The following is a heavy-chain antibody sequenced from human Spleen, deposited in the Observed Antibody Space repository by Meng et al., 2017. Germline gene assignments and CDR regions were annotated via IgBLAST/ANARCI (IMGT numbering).Heavy chain of an antibody. J-gene: IGHJ4*02. CDR3: ASSPPGTYSSSYYYDY. CDR2: IYHSGST. D-gene: IGHD3-22*01. Sequence: SETLSLTCGVSGGSLKGYYWAWIRQPPGKGLEWIGEIYHSGSTNYNPSLKSRVTISLDTSTNQFSLKLNSMTAADTAVYFCASSPPGTYSSSYYYDYWGQGTLVTVSS. CDR1: GGSLKGYY. V-gene: IGHV4-34*01.